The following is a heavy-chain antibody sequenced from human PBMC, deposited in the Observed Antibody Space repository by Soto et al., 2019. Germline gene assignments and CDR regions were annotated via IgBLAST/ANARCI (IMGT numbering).Heavy chain of an antibody. CDR1: GGSLSSSSYY. Sequence: PSETLSLTCTVSGGSLSSSSYYWGWIRQPPGKWLEWIGSIYYSGSTYYNPSLKSRVTISVDTSKNQFSLKLSSVTAADTAVYYCASSGVRGRYYYYYYGMDVWGQGTTVT. V-gene: IGHV4-39*01. CDR3: ASSGVRGRYYYYYYGMDV. D-gene: IGHD3-10*01. CDR2: IYYSGST. J-gene: IGHJ6*02.